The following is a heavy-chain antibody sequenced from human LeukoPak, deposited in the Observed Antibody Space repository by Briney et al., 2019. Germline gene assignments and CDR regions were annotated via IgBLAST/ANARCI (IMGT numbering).Heavy chain of an antibody. CDR1: LFTFSSYA. CDR2: ICGSDDST. V-gene: IGHV3-23*01. CDR3: AKGSRTSSYTGSDY. D-gene: IGHD2-2*02. Sequence: GGSLRLSRAPSLFTFSSYAMSWVRQAPGKGLEWVSTICGSDDSTYYADSVKRRFTISRDKSKDTLYLQMSSLRAEDTAVYYSAKGSRTSSYTGSDYWGQGTLVTVSS. J-gene: IGHJ4*02.